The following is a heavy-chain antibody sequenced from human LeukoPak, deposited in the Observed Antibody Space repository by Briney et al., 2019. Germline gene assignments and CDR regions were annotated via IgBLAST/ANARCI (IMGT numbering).Heavy chain of an antibody. CDR2: ISGSELSI. CDR3: ARDKSQIEY. Sequence: PGGSLRLSCAASGFIFSDYSMSWIRQAPGKGLESVAHISGSELSIYYADSVKGRFTISRDNAKSSVYLQMNSLRVDGTAVYYCARDKSQIEYWGQGILVTVSS. V-gene: IGHV3-11*01. J-gene: IGHJ4*02. CDR1: GFIFSDYS.